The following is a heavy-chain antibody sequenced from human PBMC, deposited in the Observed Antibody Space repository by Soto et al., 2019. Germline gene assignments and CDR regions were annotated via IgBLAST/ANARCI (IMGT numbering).Heavy chain of an antibody. CDR2: INQDGSER. Sequence: TVGSLRLSCAGSGLTFRNDWLSWVRQAPGKGLEWVANINQDGSERYYVDSVRGRFTISRDNVENSLYLQLNSLRPEDTAVYYGAVYGYALSEAADWGQGTLVSVSS. CDR3: AVYGYALSEAAD. D-gene: IGHD5-12*01. CDR1: GLTFRNDW. J-gene: IGHJ4*02. V-gene: IGHV3-7*03.